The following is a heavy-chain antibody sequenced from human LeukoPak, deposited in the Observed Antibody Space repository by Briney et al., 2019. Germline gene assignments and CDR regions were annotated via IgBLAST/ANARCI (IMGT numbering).Heavy chain of an antibody. J-gene: IGHJ6*03. CDR2: INPNSGGT. D-gene: IGHD1-1*01. V-gene: IGHV1-2*02. Sequence: ASVKVSCKASGYTFTGYYMHWVRQAPGQGLEWMGWINPNSGGTNYAQKFQGRVTMTRDTSISTAYMELSRLRSDDTAAYYCARNELYYYYYMDVWGKGTTVTVSS. CDR1: GYTFTGYY. CDR3: ARNELYYYYYMDV.